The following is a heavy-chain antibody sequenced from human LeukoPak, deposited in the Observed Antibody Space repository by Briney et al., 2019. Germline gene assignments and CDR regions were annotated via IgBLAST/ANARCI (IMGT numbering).Heavy chain of an antibody. J-gene: IGHJ5*02. CDR2: MNPNSGNT. D-gene: IGHD6-13*01. CDR1: GYTFTSQY. V-gene: IGHV1-8*03. CDR3: ARGRRARSSSSQNWFDP. Sequence: GASVKVSCKASGYTFTSQYIHWVRQAPGQGLEWMGWMNPNSGNTGYAQKFQGRVTITRNTSISTAYMELSSLRSEDTAVYYCARGRRARSSSSQNWFDPWGQGTLVTVSS.